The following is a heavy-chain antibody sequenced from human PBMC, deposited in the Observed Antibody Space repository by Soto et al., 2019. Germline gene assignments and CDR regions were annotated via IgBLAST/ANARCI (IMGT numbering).Heavy chain of an antibody. Sequence: SGPTLVNPTQTLTLTCTFSGFSLSTSGMCVSWIRQPPGKALEWLARIDWDDDKYHSTSLKTRLTISKDTSKNQVVLTMTNLDPVDTATYYCARIRSGYYYYMDVWGKGTTVTVSS. CDR1: GFSLSTSGMC. CDR3: ARIRSGYYYYMDV. V-gene: IGHV2-70*11. J-gene: IGHJ6*03. CDR2: IDWDDDK. D-gene: IGHD6-25*01.